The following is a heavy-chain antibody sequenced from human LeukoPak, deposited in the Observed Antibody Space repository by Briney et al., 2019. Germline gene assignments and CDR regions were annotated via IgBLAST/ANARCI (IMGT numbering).Heavy chain of an antibody. CDR1: GGSISGRSYS. J-gene: IGHJ3*02. D-gene: IGHD3-16*02. CDR3: ACYHAAFDI. Sequence: SETLSLTCTVSGGSISGRSYSWGWIRPPPGKGLEWIGSMDYSGSTYYNPSLKSRVTISVDTSKNQFALKLTSVTAADTAVYFCACYHAAFDIWGQGTMVTVSS. CDR2: MDYSGST. V-gene: IGHV4-39*06.